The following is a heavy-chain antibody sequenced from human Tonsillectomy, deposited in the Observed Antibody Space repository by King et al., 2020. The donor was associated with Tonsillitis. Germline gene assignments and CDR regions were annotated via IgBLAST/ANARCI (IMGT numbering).Heavy chain of an antibody. Sequence: VQLVESGGGVVQPGGSLRLSCAASGFTFSTYGFHWVRQAPGKGLEWVAFIRDDGRDIYYTDSVKGRFTMSRDNSKNTVYLQMNSLRPEDTAIYYCARDRHIPWVRFFDHWGQGTLVTVSS. V-gene: IGHV3-30*02. CDR1: GFTFSTYG. CDR3: ARDRHIPWVRFFDH. J-gene: IGHJ4*02. CDR2: IRDDGRDI. D-gene: IGHD1-26*01.